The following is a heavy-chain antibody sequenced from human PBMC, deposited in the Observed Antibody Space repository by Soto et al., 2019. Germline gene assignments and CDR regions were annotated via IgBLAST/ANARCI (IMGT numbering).Heavy chain of an antibody. D-gene: IGHD2-2*01. CDR2: IKSKTDGGTT. CDR1: GFTFSNAW. V-gene: IGHV3-15*01. Sequence: GESLKISCAASGFTFSNAWMSWVRQAPGKGLEWVGRIKSKTDGGTTDYAAPVKGRFTISRDDSKNTLYLQMNSLKTEDTAVYYCTTISYCSSTSCYYYYGMDVWGQGTTVTVSS. CDR3: TTISYCSSTSCYYYYGMDV. J-gene: IGHJ6*02.